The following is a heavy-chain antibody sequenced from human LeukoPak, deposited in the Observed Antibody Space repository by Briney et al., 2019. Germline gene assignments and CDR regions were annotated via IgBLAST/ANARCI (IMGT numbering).Heavy chain of an antibody. D-gene: IGHD2-15*01. V-gene: IGHV4-34*01. Sequence: PSETLSLTCAVYGGSFSGYYWSWIRQPPGKGLEWIGEINHSGSTNYNPSLKSRVTISVDTSKNQFSLKLSSVTAADTAGYYCARDSLYYYYYYMDVWGKGTTVTVSS. CDR3: ARDSLYYYYYYMDV. J-gene: IGHJ6*03. CDR2: INHSGST. CDR1: GGSFSGYY.